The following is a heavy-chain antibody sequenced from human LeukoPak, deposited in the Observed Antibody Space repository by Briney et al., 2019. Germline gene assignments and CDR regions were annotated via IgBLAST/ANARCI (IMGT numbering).Heavy chain of an antibody. D-gene: IGHD6-19*01. CDR3: AKSSGRSATSKYYFDY. Sequence: GGSLRLSCAASGFIFSSYAMSWVRQAPGKGLEWVSAISGSGGSTYYADSVKGRFTISRDNSKNTLYLQMNSLRAEDTAVYYCAKSSGRSATSKYYFDYWGQGTLVTVSS. J-gene: IGHJ4*02. CDR1: GFIFSSYA. V-gene: IGHV3-23*01. CDR2: ISGSGGST.